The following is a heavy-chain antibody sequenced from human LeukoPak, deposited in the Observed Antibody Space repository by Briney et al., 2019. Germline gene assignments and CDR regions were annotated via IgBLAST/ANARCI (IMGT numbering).Heavy chain of an antibody. CDR3: ARSRGSGSYPYDY. D-gene: IGHD3-10*01. J-gene: IGHJ4*02. V-gene: IGHV4-59*01. Sequence: SGTLSLTCTVSGGSISSYYWSWIRQPPGKGLEWIGYIYYSGSTNYNPSLKSRVTISVDTSKNQFSLKLSSVTAADTAVYYCARSRGSGSYPYDYWGQGTLVTVSS. CDR1: GGSISSYY. CDR2: IYYSGST.